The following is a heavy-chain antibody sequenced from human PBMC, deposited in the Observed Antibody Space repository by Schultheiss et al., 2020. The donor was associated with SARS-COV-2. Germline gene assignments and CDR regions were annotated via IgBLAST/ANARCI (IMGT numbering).Heavy chain of an antibody. CDR1: GFTFSNAW. D-gene: IGHD3-10*01. V-gene: IGHV3-73*01. CDR3: TRDLWFGELGSDY. J-gene: IGHJ4*02. CDR2: IRSKANSYAT. Sequence: GGSLRLSCAASGFTFSNAWMSWVRQAPGKGLEWVGRIRSKANSYATAYAASVKGRFTISRDDSKNTAYLQMNSLKTEDTAVYYCTRDLWFGELGSDYWGQGTLVTVSS.